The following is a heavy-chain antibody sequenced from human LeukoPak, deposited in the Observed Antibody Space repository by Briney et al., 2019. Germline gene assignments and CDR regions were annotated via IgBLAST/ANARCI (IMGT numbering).Heavy chain of an antibody. Sequence: GGSLRLSCAASGFTFRSYGMHWVRQAPGKGLDWVAIIWYDGSNKYYADSVKGRFIISKDNSKNTLYLQMSSLRAEDTAVYYCATHHSTKGFDYWGQGTLVTVSS. J-gene: IGHJ4*02. CDR2: IWYDGSNK. CDR1: GFTFRSYG. CDR3: ATHHSTKGFDY. V-gene: IGHV3-33*01. D-gene: IGHD2-15*01.